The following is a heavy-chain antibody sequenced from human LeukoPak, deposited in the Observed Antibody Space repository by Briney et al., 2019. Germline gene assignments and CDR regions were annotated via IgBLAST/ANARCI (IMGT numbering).Heavy chain of an antibody. J-gene: IGHJ3*02. CDR2: ISQDGTES. Sequence: GGSLRLSCVASGFTFISYWMTWVRQAPGKGLEWVAQISQDGTESYSVDSVKGRFTISRDNAKNSLYLQMNSLRAEDTAVYYCARDEYFAVSGSDAFDIWGQGTMVTVSS. CDR3: ARDEYFAVSGSDAFDI. V-gene: IGHV3-7*01. CDR1: GFTFISYW. D-gene: IGHD2-15*01.